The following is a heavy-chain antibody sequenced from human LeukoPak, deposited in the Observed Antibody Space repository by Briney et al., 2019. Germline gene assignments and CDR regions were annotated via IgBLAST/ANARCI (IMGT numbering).Heavy chain of an antibody. Sequence: SETLSLTCAVYGGSFSGYYWSWIRQPPGKGLEWIGEINHSGSTNYNPSLKSRVTISVDTSKNQFSLKLSSVTAADTAVYYCARGRRRSIAAAGFDYWGQGTLVTVSS. CDR1: GGSFSGYY. V-gene: IGHV4-34*01. CDR2: INHSGST. D-gene: IGHD6-13*01. J-gene: IGHJ4*02. CDR3: ARGRRRSIAAAGFDY.